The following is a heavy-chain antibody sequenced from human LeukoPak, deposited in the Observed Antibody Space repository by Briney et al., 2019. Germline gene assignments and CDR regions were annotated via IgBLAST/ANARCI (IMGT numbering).Heavy chain of an antibody. Sequence: PGGSLRLSCAASGFTFSSHAMSWVSQAPGKGLVWVSRINPDGSTINYADSVKGRFTISRDNAKNTLYLQMNSLRAEDTAVYYCATAGNYRFDYWDQGTLVTVSS. V-gene: IGHV3-74*01. CDR3: ATAGNYRFDY. CDR2: INPDGSTI. CDR1: GFTFSSHA. D-gene: IGHD1-7*01. J-gene: IGHJ4*02.